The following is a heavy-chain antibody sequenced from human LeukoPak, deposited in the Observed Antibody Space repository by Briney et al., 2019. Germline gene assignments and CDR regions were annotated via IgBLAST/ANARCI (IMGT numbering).Heavy chain of an antibody. CDR3: ARDGKYSSSANWFDP. Sequence: SVKVSCKASGGTFSSYAISWVRQAPGQGLEWVGRIIPIFGTANYAQKFQGRVTITTDESTSTAYMELSSLRSEDTAVYYCARDGKYSSSANWFDPWGQGTLVTVSS. CDR2: IIPIFGTA. CDR1: GGTFSSYA. J-gene: IGHJ5*02. D-gene: IGHD6-13*01. V-gene: IGHV1-69*05.